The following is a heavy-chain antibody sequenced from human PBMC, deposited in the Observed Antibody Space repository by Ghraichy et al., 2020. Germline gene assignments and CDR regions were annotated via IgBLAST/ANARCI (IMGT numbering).Heavy chain of an antibody. D-gene: IGHD2-15*01. Sequence: SETLSLTCTVSGGSISSGGYYWSWIRQHPGKGLEWIGYIYYSGSTYYNPSLKSRVTISVDTSKNQFSLKLSSVTAADTAVYYCARDLRWENCSGGSCYFDYWYFDLWGRGTLVTVSS. CDR3: ARDLRWENCSGGSCYFDYWYFDL. CDR2: IYYSGST. CDR1: GGSISSGGYY. V-gene: IGHV4-31*03. J-gene: IGHJ2*01.